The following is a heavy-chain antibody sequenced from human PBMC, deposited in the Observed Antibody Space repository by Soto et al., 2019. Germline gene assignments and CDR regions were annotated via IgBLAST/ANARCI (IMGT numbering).Heavy chain of an antibody. D-gene: IGHD3-22*01. CDR3: TSGHDYDSSGGYYFEY. CDR2: IYVSGNT. V-gene: IGHV3-53*01. J-gene: IGHJ4*02. CDR1: GFSISSSY. Sequence: GGSLRLSCATSGFSISSSYMNWVRQAQAKGLEWVSVIYVSGNTYCADSVRGRFTISRDSSKNTLYLQMTRLRAEDTALYFCTSGHDYDSSGGYYFEYWGQGTLVTVSS.